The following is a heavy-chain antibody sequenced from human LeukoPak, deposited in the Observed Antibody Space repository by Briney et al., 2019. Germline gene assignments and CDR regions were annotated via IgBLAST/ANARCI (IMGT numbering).Heavy chain of an antibody. D-gene: IGHD2-2*01. J-gene: IGHJ3*02. CDR3: ARLRGFYYAWRFDI. CDR2: IYPGDSDT. Sequence: GESLKISCKGSGYSFASYWIGWVRQMPGKGLEWMGIIYPGDSDTTYSSSFQGQVTISADKSISTAYLQWSSLKASDTAMYYCARLRGFYYAWRFDIWGQGTMVTVSS. CDR1: GYSFASYW. V-gene: IGHV5-51*01.